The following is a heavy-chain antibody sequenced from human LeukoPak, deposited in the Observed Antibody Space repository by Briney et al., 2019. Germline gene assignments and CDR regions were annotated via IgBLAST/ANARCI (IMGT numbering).Heavy chain of an antibody. V-gene: IGHV1-69*04. CDR3: ARGCSSSLCYYYYGMDV. J-gene: IGHJ6*02. Sequence: SVKVSCKASGGTFSSYAISWVRQAPGQGLEWMGRIIPILGIANYAQKFQGRVTITADKSTSTAYMELSSLRSEDTAAYYCARGCSSSLCYYYYGMDVWGQGTTVTVSS. CDR2: IIPILGIA. D-gene: IGHD6-6*01. CDR1: GGTFSSYA.